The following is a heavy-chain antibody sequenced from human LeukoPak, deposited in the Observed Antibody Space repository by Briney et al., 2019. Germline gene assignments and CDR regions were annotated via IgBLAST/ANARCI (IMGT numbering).Heavy chain of an antibody. CDR2: ISGSGGST. CDR3: AKVPTKYVAVGIFWFDP. CDR1: GFTFSSYG. V-gene: IGHV3-23*01. Sequence: GGTLRLSCAASGFTFSSYGMSWVRQAPGKGLEWVSAISGSGGSTYYADSVKGRFTISRDNSKNTLYLQMNSLRAEDTAVYYCAKVPTKYVAVGIFWFDPWGQGTLVTVSS. J-gene: IGHJ5*02. D-gene: IGHD2-15*01.